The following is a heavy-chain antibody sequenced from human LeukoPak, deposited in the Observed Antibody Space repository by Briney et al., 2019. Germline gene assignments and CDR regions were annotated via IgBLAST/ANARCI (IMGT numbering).Heavy chain of an antibody. V-gene: IGHV1-2*02. D-gene: IGHD5-18*01. Sequence: GASVKVSCKASGYTFTGYYMHWVRQAPGQGLEWMGWINPNSGGTNYAQKFQGRVTMTRDTSISTAYMELSRLRSDDTAVYYCARSSRGYSNLDFDYWGQGTLVTVSS. CDR1: GYTFTGYY. CDR2: INPNSGGT. J-gene: IGHJ4*02. CDR3: ARSSRGYSNLDFDY.